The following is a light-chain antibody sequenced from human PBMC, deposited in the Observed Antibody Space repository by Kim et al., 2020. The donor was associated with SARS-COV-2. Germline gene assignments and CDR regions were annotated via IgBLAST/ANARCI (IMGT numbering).Light chain of an antibody. J-gene: IGLJ2*01. CDR1: NIGSKS. CDR2: YDS. V-gene: IGLV3-21*04. Sequence: SYELTQPPSVSVATGKTARITCGGNNIGSKSVHWYQQKPGQAPVLVIYYDSDRPSGIPERFSGSNSGNTATLTISRVEAGDEADYYCPVWDSSSDRVV. CDR3: PVWDSSSDRVV.